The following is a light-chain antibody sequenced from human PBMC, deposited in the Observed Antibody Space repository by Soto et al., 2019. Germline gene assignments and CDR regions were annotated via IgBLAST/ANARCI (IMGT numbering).Light chain of an antibody. CDR3: QQRSNWQIT. CDR1: QSVSSK. V-gene: IGKV3-15*01. Sequence: EVVITQSPATLSLSPWERSTLSCRASQSVSSKLAWYQQKPGQAPRLLIYGASTRATGIPARFSGSGSGTEFTLTISSLEPDDFAVYYCQQRSNWQITFGQGTRLEIK. J-gene: IGKJ5*01. CDR2: GAS.